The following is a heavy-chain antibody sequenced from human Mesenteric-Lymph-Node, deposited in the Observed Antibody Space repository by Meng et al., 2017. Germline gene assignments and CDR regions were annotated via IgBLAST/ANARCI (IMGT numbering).Heavy chain of an antibody. D-gene: IGHD3-22*01. Sequence: QVQLVESGGGVVQPGRSLRLSCAASGFTFSSCGMHWVRQAPGKGLEWVAVIWYDGSNKNYADSVKGRFTISRDNSKNTLYLQMNSLRAEDTAVYYCARQGNYDSIGSLDYWGQGTLVTVSS. V-gene: IGHV3-33*01. J-gene: IGHJ4*02. CDR2: IWYDGSNK. CDR3: ARQGNYDSIGSLDY. CDR1: GFTFSSCG.